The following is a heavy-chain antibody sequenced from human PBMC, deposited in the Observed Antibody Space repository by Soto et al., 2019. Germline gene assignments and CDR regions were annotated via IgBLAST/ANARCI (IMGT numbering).Heavy chain of an antibody. J-gene: IGHJ3*02. V-gene: IGHV3-64*01. CDR2: ISSNGGST. CDR1: GFTFSSYA. D-gene: IGHD3-9*01. CDR3: ARKRRYDIFTGYYDAFDI. Sequence: GSLRLSCAASGFTFSSYAMHWVRQAPGKGLEYVSAISSNGGSTYYANSVKGRFTISRDNSKNTLYLQMGSLRAEDMAVYYCARKRRYDIFTGYYDAFDIWGQGTMVTVSS.